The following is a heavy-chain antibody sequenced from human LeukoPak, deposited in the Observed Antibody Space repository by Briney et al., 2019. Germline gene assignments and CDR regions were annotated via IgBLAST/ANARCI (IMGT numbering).Heavy chain of an antibody. J-gene: IGHJ4*02. CDR3: ARGDSGSYYGY. CDR1: GGSISSYY. CDR2: IYYSGST. V-gene: IGHV4-59*12. Sequence: SETLSLTCTVSGGSISSYYWSWIRQPPGKGLEWIGFIYYSGSTNYNPSLKSRVTMSVDTPKNQFSLKLSSVTAADTAVSYCARGDSGSYYGYWGQGTLVTVSS. D-gene: IGHD1-26*01.